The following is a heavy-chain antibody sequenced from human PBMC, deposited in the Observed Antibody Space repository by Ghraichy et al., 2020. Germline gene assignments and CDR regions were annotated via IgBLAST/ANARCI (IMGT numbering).Heavy chain of an antibody. CDR2: ISSSSSYI. CDR3: ARDFGSYGEKDY. CDR1: GFTFSSYS. V-gene: IGHV3-21*01. J-gene: IGHJ4*02. D-gene: IGHD1-26*01. Sequence: GSLRLSCAASGFTFSSYSMNWVRQAPGKGLEWVSSISSSSSYIYYADSVKGRFTISRDNAKNSLYLQMNSLRAEDTAVYYCARDFGSYGEKDYWGQGTLVTVSS.